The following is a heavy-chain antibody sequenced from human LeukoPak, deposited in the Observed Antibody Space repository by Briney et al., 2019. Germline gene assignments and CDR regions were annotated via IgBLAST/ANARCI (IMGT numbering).Heavy chain of an antibody. V-gene: IGHV3-23*01. CDR1: RFTFNSYV. D-gene: IGHD2-21*02. CDR3: AKAMGAAIPPCDC. CDR2: MRGSGDYT. J-gene: IGHJ4*02. Sequence: GGSLRLSCAASRFTFNSYVMSWVRQARGRALEWVSGMRGSGDYTYYADAVKRRFAINRHNSNNKLYLQTNSLRCDDTAVYYSAKAMGAAIPPCDCGGQGTLVTVSP.